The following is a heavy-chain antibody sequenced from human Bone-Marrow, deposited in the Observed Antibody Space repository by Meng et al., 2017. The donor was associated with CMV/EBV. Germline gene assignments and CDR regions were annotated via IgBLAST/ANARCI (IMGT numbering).Heavy chain of an antibody. Sequence: KASGYPCTGDYMRRVRQATGQGLEWMEWINPNRGSKKHAQKFQGMVTMTRDTSISTAYMELSRLRSDDTAVYYCARTLVPAAINWFDPWGQGTLVTVSS. CDR3: ARTLVPAAINWFDP. CDR2: INPNRGSK. D-gene: IGHD2-2*02. J-gene: IGHJ5*02. V-gene: IGHV1-2*02. CDR1: GYPCTGDY.